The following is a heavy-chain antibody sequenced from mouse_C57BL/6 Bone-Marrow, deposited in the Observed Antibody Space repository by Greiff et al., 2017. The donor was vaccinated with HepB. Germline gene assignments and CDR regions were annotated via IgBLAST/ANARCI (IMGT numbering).Heavy chain of an antibody. D-gene: IGHD6-5*01. V-gene: IGHV1-5*01. CDR3: TRESLCFYYAMDY. CDR2: IYPGNSDT. CDR1: GYTFTSYW. Sequence: EVHLVESGTVLARPGASVKMSCKTSGYTFTSYWMHWVKQRPGQGLERIGAIYPGNSDTSYNQKFKGKAKLTAVTSASTAYMELSSLTNEDSAVYYCTRESLCFYYAMDYWGQGTSVTVSS. J-gene: IGHJ4*01.